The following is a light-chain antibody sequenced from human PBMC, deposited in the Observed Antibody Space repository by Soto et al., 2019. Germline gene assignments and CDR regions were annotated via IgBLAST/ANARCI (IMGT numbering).Light chain of an antibody. CDR1: SSDVGGYNY. J-gene: IGLJ3*02. V-gene: IGLV2-14*01. CDR3: SSYAGSNNWV. Sequence: QSALTQPASVSGSPGQSITISCTGTSSDVGGYNYVSWYQQHPGKAPKLMIYDVSNRPSGVSNRFSGSKSGNTASLTVSGLQAEDEADYYCSSYAGSNNWVFGGGTKLTVL. CDR2: DVS.